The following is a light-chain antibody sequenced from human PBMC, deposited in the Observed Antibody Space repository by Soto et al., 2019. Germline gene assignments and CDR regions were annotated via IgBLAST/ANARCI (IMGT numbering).Light chain of an antibody. CDR1: SSNIVAGYN. V-gene: IGLV1-40*01. CDR2: GDS. Sequence: QSVLTQPPSVSGAPGQRVTISCTGSSSNIVAGYNVHWYQQVPGTAPKLLIYGDSNRPSGVPDRFSGSKSGTSASLAITGLQAEDEADYYCQSYDSSLSGWLFGGGTKLTVL. J-gene: IGLJ3*02. CDR3: QSYDSSLSGWL.